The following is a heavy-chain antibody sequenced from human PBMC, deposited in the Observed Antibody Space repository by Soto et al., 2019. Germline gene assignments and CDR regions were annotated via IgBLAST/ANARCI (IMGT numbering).Heavy chain of an antibody. Sequence: GGSLRLSCAASGFTFSSYAMHWVRQAPGKGLEWVAVISYDGSNKYYADSVKGRFTISRDNSKNTLYLQMNSLRAEDTAVYYCARDRRRDYYFYYGMDVWGQGSTVTSP. J-gene: IGHJ6*02. CDR2: ISYDGSNK. CDR3: ARDRRRDYYFYYGMDV. CDR1: GFTFSSYA. V-gene: IGHV3-30-3*01.